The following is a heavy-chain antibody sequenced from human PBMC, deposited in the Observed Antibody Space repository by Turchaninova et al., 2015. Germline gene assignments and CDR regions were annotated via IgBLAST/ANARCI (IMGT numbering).Heavy chain of an antibody. V-gene: IGHV3-23*01. CDR1: GFTFRNYA. CDR2: IRGSVGAT. J-gene: IGHJ5*02. D-gene: IGHD2-15*01. Sequence: EVQLLDSGGGLVQPGGSLGLSCEASGFTFRNYAMNWGCPAPGEGLGWGSAIRGSVGATDSADSVEGRFTSARDNSKNSLYLQMNSLRAEVSAVYYCAKDQGGDGSGGSCSLASWGQGTLVTVSS. CDR3: AKDQGGDGSGGSCSLAS.